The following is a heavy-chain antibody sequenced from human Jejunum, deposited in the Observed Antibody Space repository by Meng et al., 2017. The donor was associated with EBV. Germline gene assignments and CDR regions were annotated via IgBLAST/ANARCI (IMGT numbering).Heavy chain of an antibody. V-gene: IGHV1-69*15. J-gene: IGHJ4*02. Sequence: QEQLGQSGAEGRKPGSSVKVSCKASGDRFGTYSVSWVRQAPGQGLEWMGNTVPIFGTTSYAQKFQGRVTITADESTRTAFMELRNLRSEDSAMYYCARAGGDYEDYWGQGTLVTVSS. CDR1: GDRFGTYS. D-gene: IGHD4-17*01. CDR2: TVPIFGTT. CDR3: ARAGGDYEDY.